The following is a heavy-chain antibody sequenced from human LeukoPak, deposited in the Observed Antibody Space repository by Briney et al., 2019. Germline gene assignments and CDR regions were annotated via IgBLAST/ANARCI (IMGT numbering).Heavy chain of an antibody. CDR1: SYSISSGYY. V-gene: IGHV4-38-2*02. D-gene: IGHD2-21*01. CDR2: IYTSGST. CDR3: ARVGMWWAIDY. J-gene: IGHJ4*02. Sequence: SETLSLTCTVSSYSISSGYYWGWIRQPPGKGLEWIGRIYTSGSTNYNPSLKSRVTISVDTSKNQFSLKLSSVTAADTAVYYCARVGMWWAIDYWGQGTLVTVSS.